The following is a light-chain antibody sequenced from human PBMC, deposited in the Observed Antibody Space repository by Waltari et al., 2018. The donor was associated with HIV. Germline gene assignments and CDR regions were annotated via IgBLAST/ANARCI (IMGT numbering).Light chain of an antibody. CDR2: WAS. CDR1: QTIFYSSKNKNY. J-gene: IGKJ1*01. V-gene: IGKV4-1*01. Sequence: DIVMTQSPDSLALSLGEGATITCKSSQTIFYSSKNKNYLAWYQQRPGQTHKLLMYWASTRDSGVPDRFSGSGSGTDFTLTISNLQSEDVAIYFCQQYYSNPPTFGQGTKVEVK. CDR3: QQYYSNPPT.